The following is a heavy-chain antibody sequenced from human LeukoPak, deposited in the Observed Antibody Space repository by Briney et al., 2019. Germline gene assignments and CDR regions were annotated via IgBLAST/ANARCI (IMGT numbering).Heavy chain of an antibody. J-gene: IGHJ6*03. V-gene: IGHV1-46*01. CDR2: IIPSGGST. CDR1: GYTFTSYY. CDR3: ARVAAEVVGLPGVIGFGWLRRDYYYMDV. D-gene: IGHD2-2*02. Sequence: ASVKVSCKASGYTFTSYYVHWVRQAPGEGLEWMGIIIPSGGSTSYAQKFQGRVTMTRDMSTSTVYMELSSLRSEDTAVYHCARVAAEVVGLPGVIGFGWLRRDYYYMDVWGKGTTVTVSS.